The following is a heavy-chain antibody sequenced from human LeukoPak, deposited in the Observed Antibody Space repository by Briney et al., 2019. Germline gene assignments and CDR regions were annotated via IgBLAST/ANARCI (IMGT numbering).Heavy chain of an antibody. V-gene: IGHV5-51*01. CDR3: ARPGRWYSGSYYSDLWIPPFDY. CDR1: GYSFTSYW. CDR2: IYPGDSDT. D-gene: IGHD1-26*01. J-gene: IGHJ4*02. Sequence: GESLKISCKGSGYSFTSYWIGWVRQMPGKGLEWMGFIYPGDSDTRYSPSFQGQVTISADKSISTAYLQWSSLKASDTAMYYCARPGRWYSGSYYSDLWIPPFDYWGQGTLVTVSS.